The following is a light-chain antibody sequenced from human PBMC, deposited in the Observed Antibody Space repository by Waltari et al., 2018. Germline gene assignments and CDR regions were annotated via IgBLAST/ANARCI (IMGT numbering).Light chain of an antibody. V-gene: IGKV3-20*01. CDR3: QKYGSLPAT. CDR2: DAS. Sequence: EIMLTQSPGTLSLSPGERATLSCRASQRISRFLAWYQQKPGQAPRLLIYDASSRATGIPDRVSGSGSGTDFSLTISRLEPEYIAVYYCQKYGSLPATFGQGTKVEIK. CDR1: QRISRF. J-gene: IGKJ1*01.